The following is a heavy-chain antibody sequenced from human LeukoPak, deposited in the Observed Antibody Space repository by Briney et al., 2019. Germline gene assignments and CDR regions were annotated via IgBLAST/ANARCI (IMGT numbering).Heavy chain of an antibody. J-gene: IGHJ4*02. V-gene: IGHV1-2*02. CDR2: IRPFSGGT. CDR1: GYTFTDYY. D-gene: IGHD1-14*01. CDR3: TRSRESPEFDS. Sequence: GASVKVSCKASGYTFTDYYIHWVRQAPGQGLEWMAWIRPFSGGTRYAQKFQDRVTLTRDTSISTAYMDLSRLTSDDTAVYFCTRSRESPEFDSWGQGTLVTVSS.